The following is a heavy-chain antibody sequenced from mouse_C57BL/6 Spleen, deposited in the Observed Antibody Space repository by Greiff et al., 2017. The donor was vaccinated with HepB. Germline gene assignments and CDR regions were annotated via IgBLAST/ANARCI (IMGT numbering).Heavy chain of an antibody. CDR2: IYPSDSET. D-gene: IGHD2-1*01. J-gene: IGHJ3*01. CDR3: ASGYYGNPWFAY. V-gene: IGHV1-61*01. Sequence: QVQLQQPGAELVRPGSSVKLSCKASGYTFTSYWMDWVKQRPGQGLEWIGNIYPSDSETHYNQKFKDKATLTVDKSSSTAYMQLSSLTSEDSAVYYCASGYYGNPWFAYWGQGTLVTVSA. CDR1: GYTFTSYW.